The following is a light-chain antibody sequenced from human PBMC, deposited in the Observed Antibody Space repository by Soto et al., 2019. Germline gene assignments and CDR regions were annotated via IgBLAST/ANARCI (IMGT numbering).Light chain of an antibody. CDR3: QQYGSSPRT. CDR1: QSVSSSY. CDR2: GAS. Sequence: EIVLKQSPGTLYLSPGERATLSCRASQSVSSSYLAWYQQKPGQAPRLLIYGASSRATGIPDRFSGSGSGTDFTLTISRLEPEDFAVYYCQQYGSSPRTFGQGTKLELK. V-gene: IGKV3-20*01. J-gene: IGKJ2*01.